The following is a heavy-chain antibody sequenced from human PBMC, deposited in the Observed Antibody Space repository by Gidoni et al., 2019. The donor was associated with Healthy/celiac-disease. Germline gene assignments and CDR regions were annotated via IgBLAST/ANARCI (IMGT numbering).Heavy chain of an antibody. CDR1: GGSISSSSYY. D-gene: IGHD2-21*02. V-gene: IGHV4-39*01. Sequence: QLQLQESGPGLVKPSETLSLTCTVSGGSISSSSYYWGWIRQPPGKGLEWIGSIYYSGSTYYNPSLKSRVTISVDTSKNQFSLKLSSVTAADTAVYYCARHYPYCGGDCKRYFDYWGQGTLVTVSS. J-gene: IGHJ4*02. CDR3: ARHYPYCGGDCKRYFDY. CDR2: IYYSGST.